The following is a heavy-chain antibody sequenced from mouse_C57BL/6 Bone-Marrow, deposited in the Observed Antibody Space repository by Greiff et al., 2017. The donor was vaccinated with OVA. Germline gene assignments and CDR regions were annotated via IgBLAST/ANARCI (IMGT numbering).Heavy chain of an antibody. D-gene: IGHD1-1*01. CDR3: ARSAVYYGSSYWFAY. J-gene: IGHJ3*01. CDR2: IDPSDSET. V-gene: IGHV1-52*01. Sequence: QVQLQQPGAELVRPGSSVKLSCKASGYTFTSYWMHWVKQRPIQGLEWIGNIDPSDSETHYNQKFKDKATLTVDKSSSTAYMQLSSLTSEDSTVYYCARSAVYYGSSYWFAYWGQGTLVTVSA. CDR1: GYTFTSYW.